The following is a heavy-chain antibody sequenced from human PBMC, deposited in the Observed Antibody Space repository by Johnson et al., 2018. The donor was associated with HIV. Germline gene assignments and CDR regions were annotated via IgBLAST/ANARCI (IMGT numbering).Heavy chain of an antibody. D-gene: IGHD6-13*01. Sequence: VQVVESGGGLVKPGGSLRLSCAASGFPFSDYYMSWIRQAPGKGLEWVSAIGTAGDTYYPGSVKGRFTISRENAKNSLYLQMNSLRPEDTALYYCAAQKQPTFWGQGTMVTVSS. J-gene: IGHJ3*01. CDR1: GFPFSDYY. V-gene: IGHV3-13*01. CDR3: AAQKQPTF. CDR2: IGTAGDT.